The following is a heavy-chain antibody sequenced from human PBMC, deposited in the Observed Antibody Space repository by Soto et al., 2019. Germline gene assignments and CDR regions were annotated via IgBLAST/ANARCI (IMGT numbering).Heavy chain of an antibody. J-gene: IGHJ4*02. CDR1: GGSISSGSDF. D-gene: IGHD3-16*01. CDR3: ARHRYVWGRQGEVDY. V-gene: IGHV4-39*01. Sequence: QLQLQESGPGLVKPSETLALTCTVSGGSISSGSDFWGWIRQSPGKGLEWIGSIYYRGSTYYNPSLKSRVTISVDTSKNQFSLKLTSVTAADTAVYYCARHRYVWGRQGEVDYWGQGSLVTVSS. CDR2: IYYRGST.